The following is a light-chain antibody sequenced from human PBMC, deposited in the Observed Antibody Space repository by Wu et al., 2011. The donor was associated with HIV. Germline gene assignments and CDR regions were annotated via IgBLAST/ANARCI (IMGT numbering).Light chain of an antibody. CDR2: KAS. J-gene: IGKJ2*03. Sequence: QSISSWLAWYQQKPGKAPKLLIYKASSLESGVPSRFSGSGSGTEFTLTISSLQPDDFATYYCQQYNSYPYSFGQGTKLEIK. CDR3: QQYNSYPYS. V-gene: IGKV1-5*03. CDR1: QSISSW.